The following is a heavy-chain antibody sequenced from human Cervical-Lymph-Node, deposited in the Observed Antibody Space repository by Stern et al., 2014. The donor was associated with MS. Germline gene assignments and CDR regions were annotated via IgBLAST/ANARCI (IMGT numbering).Heavy chain of an antibody. Sequence: QVQLVQSGAEVKKPGASVKVSCKASGYTFTSSGISWVRQAPGQGLEWMGWISGYNGKTKYAQKVQGRLTMTTDTPTSTVHMELRSLRSDDTAIYYCTRDGVGGDEPYYYYGMDVWGQGTTVTVSS. D-gene: IGHD1-26*01. CDR2: ISGYNGKT. V-gene: IGHV1-18*01. CDR3: TRDGVGGDEPYYYYGMDV. J-gene: IGHJ6*02. CDR1: GYTFTSSG.